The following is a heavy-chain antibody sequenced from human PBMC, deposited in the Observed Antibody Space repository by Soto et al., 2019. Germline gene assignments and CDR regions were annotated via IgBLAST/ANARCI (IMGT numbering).Heavy chain of an antibody. Sequence: GGSLRLSCAASGFTFSSYWMHWFRQAPGKGLVWVSRINSDGSSTSYADSVKGRFTISRDNAKNTLYLQMNSLRAEDTAVYYCARDSGRKNSGSYINDFDIWGQGTRVRVSS. CDR3: ARDSGRKNSGSYINDFDI. J-gene: IGHJ3*02. CDR2: INSDGSST. CDR1: GFTFSSYW. V-gene: IGHV3-74*01. D-gene: IGHD1-26*01.